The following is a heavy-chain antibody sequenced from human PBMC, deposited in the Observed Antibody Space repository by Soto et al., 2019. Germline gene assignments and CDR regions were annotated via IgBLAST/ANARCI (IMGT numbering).Heavy chain of an antibody. CDR3: AKAPDY. CDR1: GFTFRSYG. Sequence: QVQLVESGGGVVQPGRSLRLSCAASGFTFRSYGMHWVRQAPGKGLEWVAVISYDGSNKYYVDSVKGRFTISRDDSRNTLYLQMNSLRAEDTAVYYCAKAPDYWGQGTLVTVSS. V-gene: IGHV3-30*18. J-gene: IGHJ4*02. CDR2: ISYDGSNK.